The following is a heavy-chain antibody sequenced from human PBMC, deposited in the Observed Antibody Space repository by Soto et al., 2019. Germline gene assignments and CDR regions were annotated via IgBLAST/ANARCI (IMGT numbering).Heavy chain of an antibody. Sequence: VASVNVSCKSSGYTFTNCDMHWVRQAPGQGLEWMGVINPSGGSTTYAQKFQGRVTMTRDTSTSTVYMELSSLISEDTTEYYCAREASKYSGMDVWGQGTTVTVSS. V-gene: IGHV1-46*01. D-gene: IGHD2-21*01. J-gene: IGHJ6*02. CDR2: INPSGGST. CDR3: AREASKYSGMDV. CDR1: GYTFTNCD.